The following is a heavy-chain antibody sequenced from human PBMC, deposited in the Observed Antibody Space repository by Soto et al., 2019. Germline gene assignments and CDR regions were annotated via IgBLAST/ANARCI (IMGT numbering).Heavy chain of an antibody. CDR3: VRGGGGGMFEH. V-gene: IGHV3-11*06. CDR2: ISPKSTFR. CDR1: GFPFNDYY. J-gene: IGHJ4*02. D-gene: IGHD2-21*01. Sequence: GGSLRLSCATSGFPFNDYYMTWIRQAPGKGLEWLSHISPKSTFRNYADSVKGRFTISRDNTESSLFLQMNSLGVDDTAVYSCVRGGGGGMFEHWGQGVLVTVSS.